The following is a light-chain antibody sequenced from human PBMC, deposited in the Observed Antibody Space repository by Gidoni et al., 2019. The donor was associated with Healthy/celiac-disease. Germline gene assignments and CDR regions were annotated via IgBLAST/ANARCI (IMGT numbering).Light chain of an antibody. V-gene: IGLV3-1*01. J-gene: IGLJ2*01. Sequence: SYELTQPPSVSVFPGQTASITCSGDKLGDKYACWYQQKPGQSPVLVIYQDSKRPSGIPERFSGSNSGNTATLTISGTQAMDEADYYCQARDSSTVVFGGGTKLTVL. CDR1: KLGDKY. CDR3: QARDSSTVV. CDR2: QDS.